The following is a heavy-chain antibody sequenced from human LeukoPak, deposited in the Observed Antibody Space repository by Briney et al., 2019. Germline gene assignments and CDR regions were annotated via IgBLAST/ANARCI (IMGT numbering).Heavy chain of an antibody. CDR3: AKHSGYDYDPFDY. V-gene: IGHV3-23*01. J-gene: IGHJ4*02. CDR2: ISGSGGST. CDR1: GFTYSSYA. Sequence: GGSLRLSCAASGFTYSSYAMSWVRQAPGKGLEWVSAISGSGGSTYYADSVKGRFTISRDNSKNTLYLQMNSLRAEDTAVYYCAKHSGYDYDPFDYWGQGTLVTVSS. D-gene: IGHD5-12*01.